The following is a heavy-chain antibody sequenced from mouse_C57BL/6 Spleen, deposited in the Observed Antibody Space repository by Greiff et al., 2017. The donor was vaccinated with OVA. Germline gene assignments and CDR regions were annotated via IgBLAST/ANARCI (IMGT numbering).Heavy chain of an antibody. Sequence: EVQGVESGGGLVKPGGSLKLSCAASGFTFSDYGMHWVRQAPEKGLEWVAYISSGSSTIYYADTVKGRFTISRDNAKNTLFLQMTSLRSEDTAMYYCARGGRSYAHYYAMDYWGQGTSVTVSS. CDR3: ARGGRSYAHYYAMDY. J-gene: IGHJ4*01. CDR1: GFTFSDYG. CDR2: ISSGSSTI. V-gene: IGHV5-17*01. D-gene: IGHD1-1*01.